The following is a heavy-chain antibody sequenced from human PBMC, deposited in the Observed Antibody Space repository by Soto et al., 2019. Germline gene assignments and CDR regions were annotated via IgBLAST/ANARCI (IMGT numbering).Heavy chain of an antibody. CDR3: ARDILNSFCCGDCYSYYCYGMDV. CDR2: SSSSSSYI. D-gene: IGHD2-21*02. J-gene: IGHJ6*02. CDR1: GFTFSTYS. V-gene: IGHV3-21*02. Sequence: EVQLVESGGGLVKPGGSLRLSCAASGFTFSTYSMNWVRQAPGKGLEWVSSSSSSSSYIYYADSVKGRFTISRDNATNSVYLQMNSLRAEDTAVYYCARDILNSFCCGDCYSYYCYGMDVWGRGTTVTVSS.